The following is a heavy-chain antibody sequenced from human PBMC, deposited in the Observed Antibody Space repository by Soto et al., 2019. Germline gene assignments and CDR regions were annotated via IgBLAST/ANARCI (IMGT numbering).Heavy chain of an antibody. CDR3: ARGQFISGSVYYGMAV. J-gene: IGHJ6*02. V-gene: IGHV4-34*01. Sequence: PETLCLTCAVYGESFSGYYWSWIRQPPGKGLEWIGEINHSGSSNYNPSLKSRVTISVDTSKNQFSLKLSSVTAADTAVYYCARGQFISGSVYYGMAVWGQGTTVTVSS. D-gene: IGHD3-10*01. CDR2: INHSGSS. CDR1: GESFSGYY.